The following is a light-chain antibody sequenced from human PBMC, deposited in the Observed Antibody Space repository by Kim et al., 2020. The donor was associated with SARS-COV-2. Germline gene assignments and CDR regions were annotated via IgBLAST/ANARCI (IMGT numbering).Light chain of an antibody. CDR1: SGSIASNY. CDR2: EDN. Sequence: GKTVTSSCTRSSGSIASNYVQWYQQRPGSSPPTLIYEDNQRPSGVPDRFSGSIDSSSNSASLTISGLKIEDEADYYCQSHDASYQVFGGGTQLTVL. V-gene: IGLV6-57*01. J-gene: IGLJ3*02. CDR3: QSHDASYQV.